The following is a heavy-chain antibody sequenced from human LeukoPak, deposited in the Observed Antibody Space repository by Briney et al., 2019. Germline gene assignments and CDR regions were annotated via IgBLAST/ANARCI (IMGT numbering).Heavy chain of an antibody. Sequence: SETLSLTCTVSGGSISSGSYHWTWIRQPAGKGLEYIGRIHTGGGTNYNPSLKSRVTISVDKSKNQFSLKLSSVTAADTAVYYCARGKIVGATSFDYWGQGTLVTVSS. J-gene: IGHJ4*02. CDR1: GGSISSGSYH. CDR3: ARGKIVGATSFDY. CDR2: IHTGGGT. V-gene: IGHV4-61*02. D-gene: IGHD1-26*01.